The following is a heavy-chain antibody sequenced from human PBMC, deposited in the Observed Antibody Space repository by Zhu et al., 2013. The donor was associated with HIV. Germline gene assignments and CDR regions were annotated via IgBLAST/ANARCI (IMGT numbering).Heavy chain of an antibody. V-gene: IGHV1-69*01. D-gene: IGHD6-13*01. CDR1: GGNFRRHG. CDR2: IIPIFGTT. CDR3: AREAAGRYYFDY. J-gene: IGHJ4*02. Sequence: QVQLVQSGAEVKKPGSSVKVSCKASGGNFRRHGISWVRQAPGQGLEWMGGIIPIFGTTNYAQKFQGRVTITADESTSTTYMELSSIRSEDTAVYYCAREAAGRYYFDYVGPGNPWSTVSS.